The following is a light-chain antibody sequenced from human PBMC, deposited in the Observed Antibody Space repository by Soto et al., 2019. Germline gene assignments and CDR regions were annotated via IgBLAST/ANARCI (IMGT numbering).Light chain of an antibody. CDR1: NRDVGSYNS. Sequence: QSALTQPASVSGSPGQSITIACTGTNRDVGSYNSVSWYQQRPGEAPKLIISEVRNRPSGISYRFTGSKSGNTASLTISGLQAEDQADYYCSSYTTTSTLVFGGGTKLTVL. CDR3: SSYTTTSTLV. J-gene: IGLJ3*02. V-gene: IGLV2-14*01. CDR2: EVR.